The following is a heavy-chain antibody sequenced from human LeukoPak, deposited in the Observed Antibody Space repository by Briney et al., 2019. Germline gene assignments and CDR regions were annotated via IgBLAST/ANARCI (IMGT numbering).Heavy chain of an antibody. Sequence: GGSLRLSCAASGFTFSSYWMSWVRQAPGKGLEWVANIKQDGSEKYYVDSVKGRFTISRDNAKNSLYLQMNNLRAEDTAVYYCARERYYYDSSGYYGIANDHWGQGTLVTVSS. CDR3: ARERYYYDSSGYYGIANDH. J-gene: IGHJ4*02. D-gene: IGHD3-22*01. V-gene: IGHV3-7*01. CDR2: IKQDGSEK. CDR1: GFTFSSYW.